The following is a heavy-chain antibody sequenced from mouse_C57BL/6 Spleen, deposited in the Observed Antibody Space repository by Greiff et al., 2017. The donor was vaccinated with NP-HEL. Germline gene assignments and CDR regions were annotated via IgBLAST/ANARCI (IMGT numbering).Heavy chain of an antibody. D-gene: IGHD1-1*01. J-gene: IGHJ4*01. CDR3: ARRGGTTVVAPNAMDY. CDR1: GFSLSTSGMG. CDR2: IYWDDDK. V-gene: IGHV8-12*01. Sequence: QVTLKESGPGILQSSQTLSLTCSFSGFSLSTSGMGVSWIRQPSGKGLEWLAHIYWDDDKRYNPSLKSRLTISKDTSRNQVFLKITSVDTADTATYYCARRGGTTVVAPNAMDYWGQGTSVTVSS.